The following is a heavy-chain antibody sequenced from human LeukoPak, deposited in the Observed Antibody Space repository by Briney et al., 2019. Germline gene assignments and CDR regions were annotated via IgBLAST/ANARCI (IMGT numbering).Heavy chain of an antibody. Sequence: QPGGSLRLSCAASGFTFSNYAMSWVRQAPGKGLEWVSAISGGGNSTYYADSVKGRFTISRDNSKNTLFLQMNSLRAEDTAVYYCAKARAVVVVAATNYWGQGTLVTVSS. CDR2: ISGGGNST. D-gene: IGHD2-15*01. CDR1: GFTFSNYA. V-gene: IGHV3-23*01. CDR3: AKARAVVVVAATNY. J-gene: IGHJ4*02.